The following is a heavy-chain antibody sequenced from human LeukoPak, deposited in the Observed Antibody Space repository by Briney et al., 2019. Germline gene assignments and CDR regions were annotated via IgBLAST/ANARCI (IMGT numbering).Heavy chain of an antibody. J-gene: IGHJ5*02. V-gene: IGHV3-7*01. CDR2: INQDGSEK. Sequence: GGSLRLSCAASGFTFTTYWMTWVRQAPGKSLEWVASINQDGSEKYYVDPEKGRFTISRDNAKNSLYLQMNSLRAEDTAVYYCARTHVIVSRGRWFDPWGQGTQVTVSS. CDR1: GFTFTTYW. D-gene: IGHD2/OR15-2a*01. CDR3: ARTHVIVSRGRWFDP.